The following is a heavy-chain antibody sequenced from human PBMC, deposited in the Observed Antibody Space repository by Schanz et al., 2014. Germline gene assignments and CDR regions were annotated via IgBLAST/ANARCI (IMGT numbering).Heavy chain of an antibody. Sequence: EVQLVESGGGLVQPGGSLRLSCAASGFTFSNYWMHWVRQGPGKGLSWVARIDGEGSDTRYADSVKGRFTISRDNARNTVSLQMNSLRAEDTAVYYCAKGQLLSYYFDYWGQGTLVTVSS. D-gene: IGHD2-21*01. V-gene: IGHV3-74*02. CDR3: AKGQLLSYYFDY. CDR2: IDGEGSDT. J-gene: IGHJ4*02. CDR1: GFTFSNYW.